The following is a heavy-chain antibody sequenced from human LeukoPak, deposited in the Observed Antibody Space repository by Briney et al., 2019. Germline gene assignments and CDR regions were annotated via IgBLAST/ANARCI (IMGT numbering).Heavy chain of an antibody. CDR1: GFTFSSYA. Sequence: GGSLRLSCAASGFTFSSYAMSWVRQAPGKGLEWVSAISGSGGSSYYADSVKGRFTISRDNSKNTLYLQMNSLRAEDTAVYYCAKKGFQLPYYFDYWGQGTLVTVSS. CDR3: AKKGFQLPYYFDY. CDR2: ISGSGGSS. V-gene: IGHV3-23*01. D-gene: IGHD2-2*01. J-gene: IGHJ4*02.